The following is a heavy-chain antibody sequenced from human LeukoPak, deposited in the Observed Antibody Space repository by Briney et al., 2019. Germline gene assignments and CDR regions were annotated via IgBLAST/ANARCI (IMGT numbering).Heavy chain of an antibody. J-gene: IGHJ4*02. CDR2: IYPGDSDT. V-gene: IGHV5-51*01. CDR1: GFTFSSYA. CDR3: ARLGWYIDY. D-gene: IGHD6-19*01. Sequence: GGSLRLSCAASGFTFSSYAMSWVRQMPGKGLEWMGVIYPGDSDTRYSPSFQGQVTISADKSISTAYLQWNSLKASDTAMYYCARLGWYIDYWGQGTLVTVSS.